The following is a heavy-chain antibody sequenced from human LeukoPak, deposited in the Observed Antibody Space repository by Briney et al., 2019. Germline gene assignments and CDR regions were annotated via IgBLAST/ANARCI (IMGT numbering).Heavy chain of an antibody. Sequence: GASVKVSCKASAYTFSSYLLHWVRQAPGHGLEWVGMIDPSGGTTAYAQKFQGRVTMTRDTSTSTVYMELSSLRSEDTAVYYCARDLGLRGVTNWFDPWGQGTLVTVSS. D-gene: IGHD3-10*01. J-gene: IGHJ5*02. CDR2: IDPSGGTT. CDR1: AYTFSSYL. CDR3: ARDLGLRGVTNWFDP. V-gene: IGHV1-46*01.